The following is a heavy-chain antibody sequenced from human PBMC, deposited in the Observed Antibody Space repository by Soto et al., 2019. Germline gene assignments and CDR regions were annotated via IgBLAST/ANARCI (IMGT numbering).Heavy chain of an antibody. V-gene: IGHV3-23*01. CDR3: AKRRSSSTFDY. CDR2: ISGRDDST. CDR1: GVTFSSYA. Sequence: EVQLLESGGGLVQPGESLRLSCAASGVTFSSYAMSWVRQAPGKGLEWVSVISGRDDSTYYADSVKGRFTISRDNSNITLYLQMNSLRAEDTAVYYCAKRRSSSTFDYWGQGTLVTVSS. D-gene: IGHD6-6*01. J-gene: IGHJ4*02.